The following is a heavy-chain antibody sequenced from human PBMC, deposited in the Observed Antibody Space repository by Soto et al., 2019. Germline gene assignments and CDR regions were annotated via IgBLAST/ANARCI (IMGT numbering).Heavy chain of an antibody. CDR3: AKDVGISGTYDF. CDR1: GFTFNNYA. CDR2: IGGSGDRT. V-gene: IGHV3-23*01. D-gene: IGHD1-26*01. J-gene: IGHJ4*02. Sequence: GGSLRLSCAASGFTFNNYAMAWVRQPPGKGLEWVSAIGGSGDRTFYADSVKGRFTISRDNSKNTLFLQMNSLRAEDTAVYYCAKDVGISGTYDFWGQGALVTVSS.